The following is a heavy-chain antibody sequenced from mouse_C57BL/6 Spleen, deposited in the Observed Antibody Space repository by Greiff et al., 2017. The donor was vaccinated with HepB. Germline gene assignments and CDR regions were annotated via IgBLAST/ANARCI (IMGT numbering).Heavy chain of an antibody. Sequence: QVQLKQSGPELVKPGASVKISCKASGYAFSSSWMNWVKQRPGKGLEWIGRIYPGDGDTNYNGKFKGKATLTADKSSSTAYMQLSSLTSEDSAVYFCAVLRYYAMDYWGQGTSVTVSS. CDR1: GYAFSSSW. J-gene: IGHJ4*01. CDR2: IYPGDGDT. D-gene: IGHD1-1*01. CDR3: AVLRYYAMDY. V-gene: IGHV1-82*01.